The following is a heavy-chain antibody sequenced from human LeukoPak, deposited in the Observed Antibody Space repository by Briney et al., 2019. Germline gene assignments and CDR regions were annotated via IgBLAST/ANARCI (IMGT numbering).Heavy chain of an antibody. CDR1: GYSISSGYY. CDR2: TYHTGST. CDR3: ARGRRYFDWSESLDY. Sequence: PSETLSLTCTVSGYSISSGYYWGWIRQPPGKGLEWIGSTYHTGSTYYNPSLKSRVTISVDTSKNQFSLKLSSVTAADTAVYYCARGRRYFDWSESLDYWGQGTLVAVSS. J-gene: IGHJ4*02. V-gene: IGHV4-38-2*02. D-gene: IGHD3-9*01.